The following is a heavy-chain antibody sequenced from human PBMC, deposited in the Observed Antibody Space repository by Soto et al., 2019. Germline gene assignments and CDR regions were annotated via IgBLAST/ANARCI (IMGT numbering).Heavy chain of an antibody. D-gene: IGHD6-6*01. J-gene: IGHJ3*02. CDR1: GFTFTSSA. CDR3: AADYGYSSSSGTFDI. Sequence: GASVKVSCKASGFTFTSSAVQWVRQARGQRLEWIGWIVVGSGNTNYAQKFQERVTITRDMSTSTAYMELSSLRSEDTAVYYCAADYGYSSSSGTFDIWGQGTMVTV. V-gene: IGHV1-58*01. CDR2: IVVGSGNT.